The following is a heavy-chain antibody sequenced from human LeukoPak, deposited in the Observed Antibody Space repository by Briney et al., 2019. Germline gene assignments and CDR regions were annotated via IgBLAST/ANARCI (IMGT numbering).Heavy chain of an antibody. CDR2: ISWNSGSI. J-gene: IGHJ5*02. CDR1: EFTFSRYA. V-gene: IGHV3-9*01. Sequence: GGSLRLSCAASEFTFSRYAMNWVRQAPGKGLEWVSGISWNSGSIGYADSVKGRFTISRDNAKNSLYLQMNSLRAEDTALYYCAKAAMIVVASWFDPWGQGTLVTVSS. D-gene: IGHD3-22*01. CDR3: AKAAMIVVASWFDP.